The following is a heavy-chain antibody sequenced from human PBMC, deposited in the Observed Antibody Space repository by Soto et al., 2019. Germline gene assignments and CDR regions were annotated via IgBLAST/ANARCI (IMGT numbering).Heavy chain of an antibody. CDR3: ASHSGSSPEGRYYYGMDV. CDR2: IIPIGGTA. V-gene: IGHV1-69*12. J-gene: IGHJ6*02. Sequence: QVQLVQSGAEVKKPGSSVQVSCKASGGTFSSYAISWVLQAPGQGLEWMGGIIPIGGTADYAQKFQGRVTITADESTRTAYMELSSLRSEDPSVYYCASHSGSSPEGRYYYGMDVWGQGTTVTVSS. D-gene: IGHD1-26*01. CDR1: GGTFSSYA.